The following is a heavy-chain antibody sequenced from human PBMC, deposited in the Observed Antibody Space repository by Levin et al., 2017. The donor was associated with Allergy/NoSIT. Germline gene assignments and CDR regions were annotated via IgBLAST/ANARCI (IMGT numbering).Heavy chain of an antibody. Sequence: SETLSLTCTVSGGSISSYYWSWIRQPPGKGLEWIGYIYYSGSTNYNPSLKSRVTISVDTSKNQFSLKLSSVTAADTAVYYCARGLGITSRDYWGQGTLVTVSS. V-gene: IGHV4-59*01. CDR3: ARGLGITSRDY. D-gene: IGHD1-20*01. J-gene: IGHJ4*02. CDR2: IYYSGST. CDR1: GGSISSYY.